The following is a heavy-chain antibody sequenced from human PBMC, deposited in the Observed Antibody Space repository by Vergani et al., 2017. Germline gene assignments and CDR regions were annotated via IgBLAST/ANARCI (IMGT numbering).Heavy chain of an antibody. V-gene: IGHV4-59*01. D-gene: IGHD1-1*01. J-gene: IGHJ2*01. Sequence: QVQLQESGPGLVKPSETLSLTCTVPGGSISSYYWSWIRQPPGKGLEWIGYISFSGSTTYNPSLKSPVTITVDTSKNQFSLKLSSVTAADTAVYFWARETGLNSYFDLWGRGTLVTVSS. CDR2: ISFSGST. CDR3: ARETGLNSYFDL. CDR1: GGSISSYY.